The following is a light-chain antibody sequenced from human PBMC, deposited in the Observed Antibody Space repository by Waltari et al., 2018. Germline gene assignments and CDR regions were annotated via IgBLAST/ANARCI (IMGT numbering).Light chain of an antibody. CDR2: KAS. CDR1: QRLRNW. V-gene: IGKV1-5*03. CDR3: QQYRNLWT. J-gene: IGKJ1*01. Sequence: DIQLTPSPSPLSPSVRDRVTIPCRASQRLRNWFAWYQQKPGKAPKVLIYKASTLESGVPSRFSGSGSGTEFTLTISSLQPDDFATYYCQQYRNLWTFGQGTKVEIK.